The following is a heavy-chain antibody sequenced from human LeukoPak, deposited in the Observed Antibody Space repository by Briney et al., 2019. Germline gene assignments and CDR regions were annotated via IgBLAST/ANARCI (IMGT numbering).Heavy chain of an antibody. D-gene: IGHD2-2*01. J-gene: IGHJ6*03. Sequence: SETLSLTCTVSGGSISRDYWSWIRQPPGKGLEWIGYIYYTGSTNYNPSLKSRVTISVDRSKNQFSLKLSSVTAADTAVYYCARDGDVVVGPAAPPHYYYYMDVWGKGTTVTVSS. CDR3: ARDGDVVVGPAAPPHYYYYMDV. CDR1: GGSISRDY. CDR2: IYYTGST. V-gene: IGHV4-59*12.